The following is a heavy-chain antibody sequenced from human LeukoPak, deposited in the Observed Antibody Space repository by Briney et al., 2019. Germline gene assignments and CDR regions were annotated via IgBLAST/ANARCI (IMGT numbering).Heavy chain of an antibody. CDR3: ATLGADY. J-gene: IGHJ4*02. D-gene: IGHD3-16*01. CDR2: ISSTGANI. CDR1: GFTFRTYA. V-gene: IGHV3-64*01. Sequence: PGGSLRLSCAASGFTFRTYAMHWVRQAPGKGLEYVSAISSTGANIYYANSVKGRFTVSRDNSKNTLYLQMGSLRPEDMAVYYCATLGADYWGQGTLVTVSS.